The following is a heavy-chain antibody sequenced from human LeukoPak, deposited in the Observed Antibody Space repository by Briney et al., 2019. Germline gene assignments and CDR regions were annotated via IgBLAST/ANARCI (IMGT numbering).Heavy chain of an antibody. Sequence: ASVKVSCKSSAYTFTTYCIHWVRQAPGQGLEWIGMIYPSTGSTYYAQRFQGRVTMTRDTSTSTVYMELGSLTSDDTAVYYCARDWRIALVRGVINVPGGMNVWGQGTTVTVSS. J-gene: IGHJ6*02. CDR3: ARDWRIALVRGVINVPGGMNV. D-gene: IGHD3-10*01. V-gene: IGHV1-46*01. CDR2: IYPSTGST. CDR1: AYTFTTYC.